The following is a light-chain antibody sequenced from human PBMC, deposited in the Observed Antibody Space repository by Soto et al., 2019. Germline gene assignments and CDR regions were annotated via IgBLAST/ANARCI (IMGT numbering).Light chain of an antibody. CDR2: GVS. V-gene: IGKV3-20*01. Sequence: EIVLTQSPGTLSLSPGERATLSCRASQSVSRSYLAWYQQKPGQAPRLLIYGVSRRATGTPDRFSGSGSGTDFTLTISGLDPEDFAVYYCQQYGSSSTFGQGTKVDI. J-gene: IGKJ1*01. CDR3: QQYGSSST. CDR1: QSVSRSY.